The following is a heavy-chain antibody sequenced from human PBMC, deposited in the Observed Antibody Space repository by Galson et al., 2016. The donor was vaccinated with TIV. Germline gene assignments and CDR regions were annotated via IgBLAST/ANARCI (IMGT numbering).Heavy chain of an antibody. J-gene: IGHJ6*02. CDR1: GLIVSDNS. V-gene: IGHV3-66*02. CDR2: LYDDGST. D-gene: IGHD2-21*01. CDR3: ARDRRHCGNECYLRDYYGMDV. Sequence: SLRLSCAASGLIVSDNSMTWVRQAPGKGLERVALLYDDGSTIYADSVKGRFTISRDNSKNMVYLQLNSLIPEDTAVYFCARDRRHCGNECYLRDYYGMDVWGQGTTVTVSS.